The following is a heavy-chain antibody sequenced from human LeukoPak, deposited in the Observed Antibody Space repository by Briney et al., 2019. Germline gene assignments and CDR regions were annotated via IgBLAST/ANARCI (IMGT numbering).Heavy chain of an antibody. CDR3: ARYDYYDSSGYFTGPFFDY. Sequence: SETLSLTCTVSGGSISSYYWSWIRQPPGKGLEWIGDIYYSGSTNYDPSLKSRVTISVDTSKNQFSLKLSSVTAADTAVYYCARYDYYDSSGYFTGPFFDYWGQGTLVTVSS. J-gene: IGHJ4*02. CDR1: GGSISSYY. D-gene: IGHD3-22*01. CDR2: IYYSGST. V-gene: IGHV4-59*01.